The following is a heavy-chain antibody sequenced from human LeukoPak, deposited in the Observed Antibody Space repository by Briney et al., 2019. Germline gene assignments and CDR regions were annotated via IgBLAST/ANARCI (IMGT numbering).Heavy chain of an antibody. J-gene: IGHJ4*02. Sequence: SVEVSCKASGGTFSSYAISWVRQAPGQGLEWMGGIIPIFGTANYAQKFQGRVTITADESTSTAYMELSSLRSEDTAVYYCARDSRLRLGELSSHFDYWGQGTLVTVSS. CDR1: GGTFSSYA. V-gene: IGHV1-69*01. D-gene: IGHD3-16*02. CDR2: IIPIFGTA. CDR3: ARDSRLRLGELSSHFDY.